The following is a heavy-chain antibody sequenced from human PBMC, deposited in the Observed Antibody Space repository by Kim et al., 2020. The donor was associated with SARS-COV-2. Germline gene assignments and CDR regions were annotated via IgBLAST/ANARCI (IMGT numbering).Heavy chain of an antibody. CDR3: ARVHYDILTGEDWYFDL. Sequence: SETLSLTCTVSGGSIISSSYYWGWIRQPPGKGLEWIGSIYYSGSTYYNPSLKSRVTISVDTSKNQFSLKLSSVTAADTAVYYCARVHYDILTGEDWYFDLWGRGTLVTVSS. CDR1: GGSIISSSYY. D-gene: IGHD3-9*01. J-gene: IGHJ2*01. V-gene: IGHV4-39*07. CDR2: IYYSGST.